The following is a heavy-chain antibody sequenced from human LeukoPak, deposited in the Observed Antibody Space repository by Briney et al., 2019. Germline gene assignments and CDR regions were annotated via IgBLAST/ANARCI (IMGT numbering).Heavy chain of an antibody. V-gene: IGHV3-66*01. CDR3: ARARVYCFDY. CDR1: GFTVSSNH. J-gene: IGHJ4*02. CDR2: IYSGGNA. Sequence: GGSLRLSCAASGFTVSSNHMSWVRQAPGKGLEWVSLIYSGGNAYYTDSVKGRFTISRDNSKNTLYLQMNSLRAEDTAVYYCARARVYCFDYWGQGTLVTVSS. D-gene: IGHD2-15*01.